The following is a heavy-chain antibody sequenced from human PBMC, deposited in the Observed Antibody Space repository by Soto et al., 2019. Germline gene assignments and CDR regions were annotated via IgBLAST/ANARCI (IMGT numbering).Heavy chain of an antibody. CDR1: GFTFSSYG. D-gene: IGHD6-19*01. V-gene: IGHV3-30*18. CDR2: ISYDGSNK. J-gene: IGHJ6*02. Sequence: QVQLVESGGGVVQPGRSLRLSCAASGFTFSSYGMHWVRQAPGKGLEWVAVISYDGSNKYYADSVKGRFTIARDKSKNTLYLQMNSLRAEDTAVYYCAKDTAYSSGWKYPYSYYYYGMDVWGQGTTVTVSS. CDR3: AKDTAYSSGWKYPYSYYYYGMDV.